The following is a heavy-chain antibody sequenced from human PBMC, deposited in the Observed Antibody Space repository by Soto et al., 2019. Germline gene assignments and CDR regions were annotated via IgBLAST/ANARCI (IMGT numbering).Heavy chain of an antibody. CDR1: GGSFSDYS. V-gene: IGHV4-34*01. Sequence: SETLSPTSAVYGGSFSDYSWSWIRQAPGKGLEWIGDINHTGTTKYNPSLKSRVSISVDTSKNQFSLMLTSVTAADTAVYYCARRRLAVTGNLDYWGQGTLVTVSS. CDR3: ARRRLAVTGNLDY. D-gene: IGHD6-19*01. J-gene: IGHJ4*02. CDR2: INHTGTT.